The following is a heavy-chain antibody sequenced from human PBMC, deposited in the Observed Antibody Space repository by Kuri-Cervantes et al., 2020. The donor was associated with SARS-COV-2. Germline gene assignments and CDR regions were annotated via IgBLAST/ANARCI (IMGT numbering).Heavy chain of an antibody. V-gene: IGHV3-7*03. Sequence: GGSLRLSCAASGFTLSSYWMSWVRQAPGKGLEWVANIKQDGSEKYYVDSVKGRFTISRDNAKNSLYLQMNSLRAEDTAVYYCARETYYYDSSGYEASEFDYWGQGTLVTVSS. CDR1: GFTLSSYW. J-gene: IGHJ4*02. CDR3: ARETYYYDSSGYEASEFDY. CDR2: IKQDGSEK. D-gene: IGHD3-22*01.